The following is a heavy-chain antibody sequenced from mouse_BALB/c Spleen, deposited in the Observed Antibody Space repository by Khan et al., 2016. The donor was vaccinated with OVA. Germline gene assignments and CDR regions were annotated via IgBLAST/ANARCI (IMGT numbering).Heavy chain of an antibody. J-gene: IGHJ2*01. D-gene: IGHD1-2*01. CDR1: GYSITSGYG. CDR3: ARTARIKY. Sequence: EVQLQESGPGLVKPSQSLSLTCNVTGYSITSGYGCNLIRQFPGNKLELMGYISYSGSTNYNPSLKSRITITRDTSNNTFFLQLKSVTTEDTATYYCARTARIKYWGQGTTLTVSS. V-gene: IGHV3-2*02. CDR2: ISYSGST.